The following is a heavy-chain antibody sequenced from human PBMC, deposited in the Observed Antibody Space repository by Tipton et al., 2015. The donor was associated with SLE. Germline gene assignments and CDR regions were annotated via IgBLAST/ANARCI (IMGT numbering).Heavy chain of an antibody. J-gene: IGHJ4*02. Sequence: TLSLTCTVSGGSISSYYWTWIRQPPGKGLEWIGYIYYSGSTNYKPSLKSRVTISVDTSKNQFSLKLSSVTAADTAVYYCARDRWGSGYFDYWGRGTLVTVSS. CDR2: IYYSGST. D-gene: IGHD7-27*01. CDR3: ARDRWGSGYFDY. CDR1: GGSISSYY. V-gene: IGHV4-59*01.